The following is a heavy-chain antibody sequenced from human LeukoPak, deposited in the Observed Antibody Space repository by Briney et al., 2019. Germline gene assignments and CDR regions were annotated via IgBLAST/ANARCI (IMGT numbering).Heavy chain of an antibody. J-gene: IGHJ4*02. D-gene: IGHD1-1*01. CDR1: GYTFINHA. Sequence: ASVKVSCKASGYTFINHAIHWVRQAPGQRLEWMGWINADNGDTKYSQKFQGRVTIARDTSASTAYMELSSLRSEDTAVYYCARDRGGTGDFDYWGQGTLVTVSS. V-gene: IGHV1-3*01. CDR3: ARDRGGTGDFDY. CDR2: INADNGDT.